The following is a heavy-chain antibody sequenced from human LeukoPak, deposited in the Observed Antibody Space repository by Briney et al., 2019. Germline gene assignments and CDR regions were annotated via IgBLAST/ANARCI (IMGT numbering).Heavy chain of an antibody. CDR1: GYTFTSYA. CDR2: VNAGNGNT. CDR3: ARLGHMITFGGVIYYFDY. Sequence: ASVKVSRKASGYTFTSYALHWGRQAPGQRLEGMGWVNAGNGNTKYSQKFQGRVTITRDTSASTAYMELSSLRSEDTAVYYCARLGHMITFGGVIYYFDYWGQGTLVTVSS. V-gene: IGHV1-3*01. D-gene: IGHD3-16*02. J-gene: IGHJ4*02.